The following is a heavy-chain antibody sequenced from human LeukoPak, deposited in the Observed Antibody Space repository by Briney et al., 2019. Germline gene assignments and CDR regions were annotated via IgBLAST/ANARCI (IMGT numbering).Heavy chain of an antibody. CDR2: IYYSGST. CDR3: ASLRGLYSSSPIDY. J-gene: IGHJ4*02. D-gene: IGHD6-6*01. Sequence: SETLSLTCTVSGGSISSYYWSWIRQPPGKGLEWIRYIYYSGSTNYNPSLKSRVTISVDTSKNQFSLKLSSVTAADTAVYYCASLRGLYSSSPIDYWGQGTLVTVSS. V-gene: IGHV4-59*01. CDR1: GGSISSYY.